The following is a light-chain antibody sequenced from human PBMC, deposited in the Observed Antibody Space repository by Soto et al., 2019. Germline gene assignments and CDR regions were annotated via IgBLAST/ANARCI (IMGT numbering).Light chain of an antibody. J-gene: IGKJ4*01. CDR2: KGS. CDR3: HQASSFPLT. Sequence: DIQMTQSPSSVSASVGDTVTITCRASQGISSGLAWYQQRPGKAPDLLIYKGSTLQTGVPSRFSGSGSGTDFTLTISNLQPEDFETYFCHQASSFPLTFGGGTKVDIK. CDR1: QGISSG. V-gene: IGKV1-12*01.